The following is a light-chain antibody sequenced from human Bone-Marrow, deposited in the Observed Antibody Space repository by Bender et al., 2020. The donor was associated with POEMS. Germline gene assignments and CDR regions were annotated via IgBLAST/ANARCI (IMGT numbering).Light chain of an antibody. Sequence: QSVLTQPPSVSGTPGQRVTISCSGSSSNIGGYPVNWYQQLPGTAPRLLIYTNNERPSGVPDRFSGSKSGNTASLTISGLQAEDEADYYCCSYTWTHTLVFGGGTKLTVL. J-gene: IGLJ2*01. V-gene: IGLV1-44*01. CDR1: SSNIGGYP. CDR2: TNN. CDR3: CSYTWTHTLV.